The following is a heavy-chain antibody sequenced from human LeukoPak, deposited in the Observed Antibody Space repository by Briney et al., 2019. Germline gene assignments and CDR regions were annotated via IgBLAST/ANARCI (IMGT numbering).Heavy chain of an antibody. D-gene: IGHD2-8*02. CDR1: GYTFTSYY. V-gene: IGHV1-46*01. CDR3: AILVSMGEFPNICDY. J-gene: IGHJ4*02. CDR2: INPIGDRT. Sequence: GASVKVSCKASGYTFTSYYMHWVRHAPGQGLEWMGIINPIGDRTSYAQKFQGTVSLTRDTSTSTAYMGLGRLRTEETAVYYCAILVSMGEFPNICDYWGQGSMVSVCS.